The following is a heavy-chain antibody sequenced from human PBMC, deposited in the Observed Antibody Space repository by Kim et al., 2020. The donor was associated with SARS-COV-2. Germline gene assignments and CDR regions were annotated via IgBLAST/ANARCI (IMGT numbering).Heavy chain of an antibody. Sequence: SETLSLTCTVSGGSISSGDYYWSWIRQPPGKGLEWIGYIYYSGSTYYNPSLKSRVTISVDTSKNQFSLKLSSVTAADTAVYYCARVAYCGGDCYLVDIWGQGTMVTVSS. V-gene: IGHV4-30-4*01. D-gene: IGHD2-21*02. CDR2: IYYSGST. J-gene: IGHJ3*02. CDR3: ARVAYCGGDCYLVDI. CDR1: GGSISSGDYY.